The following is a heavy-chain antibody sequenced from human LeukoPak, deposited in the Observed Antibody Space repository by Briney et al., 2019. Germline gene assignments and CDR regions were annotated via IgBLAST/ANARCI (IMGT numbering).Heavy chain of an antibody. Sequence: GGSLRLSCAASGYPFSDYSMDWVRQAPGKGMEWVANINQDGSEQFYVDSVKGRFTISRDNAKNSLYLQMNSLRAEDTAVYYCSRSLDYWGQGALVSVSS. CDR1: GYPFSDYS. CDR2: INQDGSEQ. CDR3: SRSLDY. J-gene: IGHJ4*02. V-gene: IGHV3-7*01.